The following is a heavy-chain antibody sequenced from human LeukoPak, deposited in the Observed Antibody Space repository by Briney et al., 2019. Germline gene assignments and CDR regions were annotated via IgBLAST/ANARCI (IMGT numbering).Heavy chain of an antibody. CDR2: IKISGYA. Sequence: ETLSLTCTVSGGSISGSSYYWGWIRQAPGKGLEWVSSIKISGYADYADSVKGRFTISRDNSKNTLYLQMNSLRVEDTAVYYCAKVRPPPGSGWYGGDDSWGQGTLVTVSS. V-gene: IGHV3-53*01. CDR1: GGSISGSSYY. J-gene: IGHJ4*02. D-gene: IGHD6-19*01. CDR3: AKVRPPPGSGWYGGDDS.